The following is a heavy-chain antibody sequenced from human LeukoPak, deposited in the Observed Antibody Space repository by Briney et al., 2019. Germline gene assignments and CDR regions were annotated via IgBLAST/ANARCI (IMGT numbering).Heavy chain of an antibody. J-gene: IGHJ4*02. CDR1: GFTFRTYG. CDR2: IWYDGSDK. V-gene: IGHV3-33*01. D-gene: IGHD4-23*01. CDR3: ARDHPGGNAESLLAY. Sequence: GGSLRLSCAASGFTFRTYGMHWVRQAPGKRLDWVAAIWYDGSDKYYADSVKGRFTISRDNSKNTLYLQMNSLRAEDTAVYYCARDHPGGNAESLLAYWGLGTLVTVSS.